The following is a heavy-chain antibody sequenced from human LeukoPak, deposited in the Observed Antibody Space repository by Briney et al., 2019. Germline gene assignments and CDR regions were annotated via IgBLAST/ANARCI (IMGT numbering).Heavy chain of an antibody. CDR2: IIPIFGTA. J-gene: IGHJ4*02. V-gene: IGHV1-69*13. CDR1: GGTFSSYA. Sequence: SVKVSCKASGGTFSSYAISWVRQAPGQGLEWMGGIIPIFGTANYAQKFQGRVTITADESTSTVYMELSSLRSEDTAVYYCARGGGYTAYYFDYWGQGTLVTVSS. D-gene: IGHD5-24*01. CDR3: ARGGGYTAYYFDY.